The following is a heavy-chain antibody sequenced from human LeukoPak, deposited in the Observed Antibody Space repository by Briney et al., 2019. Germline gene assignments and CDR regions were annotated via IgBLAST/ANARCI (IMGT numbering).Heavy chain of an antibody. CDR3: ARAAYYGSDRDAFDI. V-gene: IGHV4-30-2*01. D-gene: IGHD3-10*01. CDR2: IFHSGST. Sequence: PSEALSLTCAVSGGSISSGGFSWNWIRQPPGKGLEWLGYIFHSGSTYYNPSLRSRVTMSVDRSKSQLSLKLSSVTAADTAVYYCARAAYYGSDRDAFDIWGQGTMVTVSS. J-gene: IGHJ3*02. CDR1: GGSISSGGFS.